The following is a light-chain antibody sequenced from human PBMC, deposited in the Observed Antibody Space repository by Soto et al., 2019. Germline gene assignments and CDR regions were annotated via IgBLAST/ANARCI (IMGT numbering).Light chain of an antibody. CDR2: DAS. V-gene: IGKV3-11*01. Sequence: EIVLTQSPVTLSLSPGERATISCRASQSVTTFLAWYQQKPGQAPRLLIYDASKSTTGIPARFSGSGSGTDFTLTISSLEPEDFAVYYCQQRTNWSLTFGGGTKVEIK. J-gene: IGKJ4*01. CDR1: QSVTTF. CDR3: QQRTNWSLT.